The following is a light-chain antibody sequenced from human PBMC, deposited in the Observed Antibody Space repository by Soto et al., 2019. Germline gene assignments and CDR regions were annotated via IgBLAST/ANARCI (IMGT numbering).Light chain of an antibody. J-gene: IGLJ2*01. Sequence: QSVLTHPPSVSGAPGQRVTISCTGSSSNIGAGYDVHWYQQLPGTAPKLLIYGNSNRPSGVPDRFSGSKSGTSASLAITGLQAEDEADYYCQSYDSSLSGSEVFGGGTQLTVL. CDR2: GNS. CDR3: QSYDSSLSGSEV. V-gene: IGLV1-40*01. CDR1: SSNIGAGYD.